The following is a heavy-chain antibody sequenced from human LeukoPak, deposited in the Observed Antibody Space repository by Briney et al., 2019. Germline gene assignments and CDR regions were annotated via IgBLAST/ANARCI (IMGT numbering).Heavy chain of an antibody. V-gene: IGHV3-20*04. J-gene: IGHJ4*02. D-gene: IGHD3-9*01. Sequence: RTGGSLRLSCAASGFTFDDYGMSWVRQAPGKGLEWVSGINWNGGSTGYADSVKGRFTISRDNAKNSLYLQMNSLRAEDTAVYYCARAGYSSGYDILTGYYGGLNFDYWGQGTLVTVSS. CDR1: GFTFDDYG. CDR3: ARAGYSSGYDILTGYYGGLNFDY. CDR2: INWNGGST.